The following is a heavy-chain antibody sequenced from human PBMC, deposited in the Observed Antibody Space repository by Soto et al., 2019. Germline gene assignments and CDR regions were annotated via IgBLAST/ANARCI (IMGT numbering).Heavy chain of an antibody. CDR2: IYYSGST. D-gene: IGHD4-17*01. Sequence: SETLSLTCTVSGGSIKNYYWSWIRQPPGKGLEWIGYIYYSGSTNYNPSLKSRVTISVDTSKNQFSLKLSSVTAADTAVYYCARVDYGDYVGGYYYYYYGMDVWGQGTTVTVSS. J-gene: IGHJ6*02. CDR1: GGSIKNYY. V-gene: IGHV4-59*01. CDR3: ARVDYGDYVGGYYYYYYGMDV.